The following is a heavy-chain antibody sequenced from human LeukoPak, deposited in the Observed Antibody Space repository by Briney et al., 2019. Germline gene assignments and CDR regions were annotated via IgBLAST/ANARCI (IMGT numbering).Heavy chain of an antibody. V-gene: IGHV1-2*02. CDR2: INPNSGGT. J-gene: IGHJ5*02. CDR1: GYTFTGYY. Sequence: ASVKVSCKASGYTFTGYYMHWVRQAPGQGLEWMGWINPNSGGTNYAQKFQGRVTMTRNTSISTAYMELSSLRSEDTAVYYCARAPSNWFDPWGQGTLVTVSS. CDR3: ARAPSNWFDP.